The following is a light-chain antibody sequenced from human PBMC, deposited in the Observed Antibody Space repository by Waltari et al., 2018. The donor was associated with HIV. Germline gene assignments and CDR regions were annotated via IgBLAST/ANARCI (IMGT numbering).Light chain of an antibody. CDR3: HSSDSSGTYV. J-gene: IGLJ1*01. V-gene: IGLV3-25*03. Sequence: SYELTQPPSVSVSPGQTARITCSGDALPKQYVYWYQQKPGSAPELLRYKDTERPSGFPERFSCPSSGTTVTLTISGVQAEDEADYYCHSSDSSGTYVFGTGTKVTVL. CDR2: KDT. CDR1: ALPKQY.